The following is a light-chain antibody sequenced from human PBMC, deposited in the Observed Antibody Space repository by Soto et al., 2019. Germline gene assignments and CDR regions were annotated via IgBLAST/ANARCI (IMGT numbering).Light chain of an antibody. CDR1: QNVDKF. J-gene: IGKJ5*01. CDR3: QQRKNWPPIT. Sequence: SPGETATLSCRASQNVDKFLAWYQQRPGQPPRLLIFDSSNRATGVPVRFSGSGSGTAFTLTIGSLEPEDSAVYYCQQRKNWPPITFGQGTRLEIK. CDR2: DSS. V-gene: IGKV3-11*01.